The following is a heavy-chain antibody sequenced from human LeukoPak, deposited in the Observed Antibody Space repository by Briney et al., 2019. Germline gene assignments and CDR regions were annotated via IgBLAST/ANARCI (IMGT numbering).Heavy chain of an antibody. V-gene: IGHV3-21*01. CDR1: GFTFSSYS. CDR3: AGVYCSGGSCYSGGPYDY. Sequence: GGSLRLSCAASGFTFSSYSMNWVRQAPGKGLEWVSSISSSSSYIYYADSVKGRSTISRDNAKNSLYLQMNSLRAEDTAVYYCAGVYCSGGSCYSGGPYDYWGQGTLVTVSS. J-gene: IGHJ4*02. D-gene: IGHD2-15*01. CDR2: ISSSSSYI.